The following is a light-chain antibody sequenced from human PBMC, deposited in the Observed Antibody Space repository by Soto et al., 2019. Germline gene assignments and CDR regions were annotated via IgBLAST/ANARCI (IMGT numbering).Light chain of an antibody. Sequence: EIVLTQSPSTLSLSPGDRATLSCRASQSVSSYLAWYQQKPGQATRLHIYEASNRATGIPARLSGSGSGTDFTLTISSLKPEDFAFYYCQQRSNWPPFLTFGGGTKVDIK. J-gene: IGKJ4*01. CDR3: QQRSNWPPFLT. CDR1: QSVSSY. V-gene: IGKV3-11*01. CDR2: EAS.